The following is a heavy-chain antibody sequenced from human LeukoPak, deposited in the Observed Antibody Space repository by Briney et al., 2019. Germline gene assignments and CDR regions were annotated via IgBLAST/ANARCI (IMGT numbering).Heavy chain of an antibody. CDR3: ARGAGIAAAGSYRYAFDI. CDR2: ISYDGSNK. V-gene: IGHV3-30-3*01. CDR1: GFTFSDYY. Sequence: PGGSLRLSCAASGFTFSDYYMSWIRQAPETGLEWVAVISYDGSNKYYADSVKGRFTISRDNSKNTLYLQMNSLRTEDTAVHYCARGAGIAAAGSYRYAFDIWGQGTMVTVSS. D-gene: IGHD6-13*01. J-gene: IGHJ3*02.